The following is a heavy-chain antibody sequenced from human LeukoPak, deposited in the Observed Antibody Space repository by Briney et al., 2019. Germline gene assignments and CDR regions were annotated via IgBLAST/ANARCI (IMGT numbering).Heavy chain of an antibody. Sequence: PSETLSLTCTVSGGSISSYYWSWIRQPPGKGLEWIGYVYYSGRTNYNPSLKSRVTISVDTSKDQFSLKLSSVTAADTAVYYCARTFSEIYYYYCMDVWGQGTTVTVSS. D-gene: IGHD3-16*01. CDR3: ARTFSEIYYYYCMDV. CDR2: VYYSGRT. CDR1: GGSISSYY. V-gene: IGHV4-59*01. J-gene: IGHJ6*02.